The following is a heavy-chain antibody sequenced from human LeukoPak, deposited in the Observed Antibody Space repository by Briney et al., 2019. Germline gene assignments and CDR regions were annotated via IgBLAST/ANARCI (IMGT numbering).Heavy chain of an antibody. D-gene: IGHD3-10*01. J-gene: IGHJ5*02. CDR1: GGSISSYY. Sequence: SETLSLTCTVSGGSISSYYWNWIRQPAGKGLEWIGCIYSSGSTNYNPSLKSRVTMSVDTSKNQFSLKLSSVTAADTAVYYGARDPSSFGGRFDPWGQGTLVAVSS. CDR2: IYSSGST. CDR3: ARDPSSFGGRFDP. V-gene: IGHV4-4*07.